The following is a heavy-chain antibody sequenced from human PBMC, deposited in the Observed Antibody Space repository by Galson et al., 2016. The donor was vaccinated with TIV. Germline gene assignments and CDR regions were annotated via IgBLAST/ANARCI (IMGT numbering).Heavy chain of an antibody. D-gene: IGHD6-13*01. V-gene: IGHV1-69*13. CDR3: ARPSSSCRGCSYYYYMDV. Sequence: SVKVSCKASGGTFNIYAISWVRQAPGQGLEWMGGILPIFGAANYAQTFQGRVTITADESTNTAYMERSSLKSEDTAVYYCARPSSSCRGCSYYYYMDVWGKGTTVTVSS. CDR2: ILPIFGAA. CDR1: GGTFNIYA. J-gene: IGHJ6*03.